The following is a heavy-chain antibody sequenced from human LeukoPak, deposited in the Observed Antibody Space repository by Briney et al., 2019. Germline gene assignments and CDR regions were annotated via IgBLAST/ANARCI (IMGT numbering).Heavy chain of an antibody. J-gene: IGHJ6*02. Sequence: SETLSLTCAVYGGSFSGYYWSWIRQPPGKGLEWIGEINHSGSTNYNPSLKSRVTISVDTSKNQFSLKLSSVTAADTAVYYCARDRYDSYPMDVWGQGTTVTVSS. CDR1: GGSFSGYY. CDR3: ARDRYDSYPMDV. CDR2: INHSGST. D-gene: IGHD3-3*01. V-gene: IGHV4-34*01.